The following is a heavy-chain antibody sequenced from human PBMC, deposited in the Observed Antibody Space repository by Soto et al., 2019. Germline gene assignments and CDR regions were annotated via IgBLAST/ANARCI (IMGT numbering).Heavy chain of an antibody. Sequence: PGGSLRLSCAASGFTFSNAWMSWVRQAPGKGLEWVGRIKSKTDGGTTDYAAPVKGRFTISRDDSKNTLYLQMNSLKTEDTAVYYCTTARLAYCGGDCYSEYFQHWGQGTLVTVSS. CDR2: IKSKTDGGTT. V-gene: IGHV3-15*01. D-gene: IGHD2-21*02. CDR1: GFTFSNAW. CDR3: TTARLAYCGGDCYSEYFQH. J-gene: IGHJ1*01.